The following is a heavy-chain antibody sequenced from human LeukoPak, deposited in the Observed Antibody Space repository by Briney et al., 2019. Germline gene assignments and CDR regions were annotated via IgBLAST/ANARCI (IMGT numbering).Heavy chain of an antibody. CDR2: IFYGGST. CDR1: GGSISSSSYY. V-gene: IGHV4-39*07. D-gene: IGHD7-27*01. Sequence: SETLSLTCTVSGGSISSSSYYWGWIRQPPGKGLEWIGSIFYGGSTYHNPALKSRLTISVDTSKNQFSLDLSSVTAADTAVYYCAREILGTWHLDYWGQGTLVTVSS. J-gene: IGHJ4*02. CDR3: AREILGTWHLDY.